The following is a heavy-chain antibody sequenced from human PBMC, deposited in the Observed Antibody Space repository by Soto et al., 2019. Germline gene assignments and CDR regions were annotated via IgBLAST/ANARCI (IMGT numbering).Heavy chain of an antibody. CDR1: GFTFSSYS. CDR3: ARGSRWVGALFVGIGY. CDR2: ISSSSSTI. V-gene: IGHV3-48*02. D-gene: IGHD1-26*01. J-gene: IGHJ4*02. Sequence: EVQLVESGGGLVQPGGSLRLSCAASGFTFSSYSMNWVRQAPGKGLEWVSYISSSSSTIYYADSVKGRFTISRDNAKNSLYLQMNSLRDEDTAVYYCARGSRWVGALFVGIGYWGQGTLVTVSS.